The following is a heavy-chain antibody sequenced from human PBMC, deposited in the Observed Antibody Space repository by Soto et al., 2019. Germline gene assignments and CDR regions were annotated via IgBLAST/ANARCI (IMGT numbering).Heavy chain of an antibody. J-gene: IGHJ5*02. V-gene: IGHV1-2*04. Sequence: ASVKVSCKASGYTFTGYYMHWVRQAPGQGLEWMGWINPNSGGTNYAQKFQGWVTMTRDTSISTAYMELGRLRSDDTAVYYCARAIAAAGSPLYNWFDPWGQGTLVTV. CDR1: GYTFTGYY. CDR3: ARAIAAAGSPLYNWFDP. CDR2: INPNSGGT. D-gene: IGHD6-13*01.